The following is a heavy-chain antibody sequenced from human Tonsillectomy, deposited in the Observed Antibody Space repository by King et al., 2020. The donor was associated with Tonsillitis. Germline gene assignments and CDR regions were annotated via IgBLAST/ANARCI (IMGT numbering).Heavy chain of an antibody. CDR1: GGSISSYY. CDR3: ARDGIVGATTYFDY. J-gene: IGHJ4*02. CDR2: IYTSGST. Sequence: VQLQESGPGLVKPSETLSLTCTVSGGSISSYYWSWIRQPAGKGLEWIGRIYTSGSTNYNPSLKSRVTMSVDTSKNQFSLKMRSVTAADTAVYYCARDGIVGATTYFDYWGQGTLVTVSS. D-gene: IGHD1-26*01. V-gene: IGHV4-4*07.